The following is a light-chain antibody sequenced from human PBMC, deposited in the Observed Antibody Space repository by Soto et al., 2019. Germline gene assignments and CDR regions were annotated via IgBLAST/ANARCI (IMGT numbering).Light chain of an antibody. J-gene: IGLJ2*01. V-gene: IGLV2-14*03. Sequence: QSALTQPASVSGSPGQSITISCTGITSDVGAYNYVSWYQHHPGKAPKLLIYDVSNRLSGVSIRFSGSRSGNTASLTISGLQAEDEADYYCCAHAGSSTLLFGGGTKVTVL. CDR2: DVS. CDR1: TSDVGAYNY. CDR3: CAHAGSSTLL.